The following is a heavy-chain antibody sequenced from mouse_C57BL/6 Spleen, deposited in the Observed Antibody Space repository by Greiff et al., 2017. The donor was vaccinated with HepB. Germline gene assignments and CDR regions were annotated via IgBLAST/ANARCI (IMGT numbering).Heavy chain of an antibody. CDR3: ARHPLITTVVAPNYFDY. J-gene: IGHJ2*01. CDR2: ISSGGSYT. CDR1: GFTFSSYG. V-gene: IGHV5-6*02. D-gene: IGHD1-1*01. Sequence: EVKLVESGGDLVKPGGSLKLSCAASGFTFSSYGMSWVRQTPDKRLEWVATISSGGSYTYYPDSVKGRFTISRDNAKNTLYLQMSSLKSEDTAMYYCARHPLITTVVAPNYFDYWGQGTTLTVSS.